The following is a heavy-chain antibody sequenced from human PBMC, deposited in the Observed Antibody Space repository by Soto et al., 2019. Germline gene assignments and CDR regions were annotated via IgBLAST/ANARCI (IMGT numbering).Heavy chain of an antibody. CDR3: ARGRGYSNYDAFDI. D-gene: IGHD4-4*01. Sequence: GGSLRLSCAASGFTFSSYWMSWVRQAPGKGLEWVANIKQDGSEKYYVDSVKGRFTISRDNAKNSLYLQMNSLRAEDSAVYCCARGRGYSNYDAFDIWGQGTMVTVSS. V-gene: IGHV3-7*03. CDR2: IKQDGSEK. J-gene: IGHJ3*02. CDR1: GFTFSSYW.